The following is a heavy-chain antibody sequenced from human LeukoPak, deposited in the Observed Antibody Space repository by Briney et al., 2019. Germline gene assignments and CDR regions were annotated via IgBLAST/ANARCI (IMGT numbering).Heavy chain of an antibody. Sequence: GASVKVSCKASGGTFSSYAISWVRQAPGQGLEWMGRIIPILGIANYAQKFQVRVTITADKSTSTAYMELSSLRSEDTAVYYCARPEDSSSWSHPFDYWGQGTLVTVSS. CDR1: GGTFSSYA. CDR2: IIPILGIA. D-gene: IGHD6-13*01. CDR3: ARPEDSSSWSHPFDY. J-gene: IGHJ4*02. V-gene: IGHV1-69*04.